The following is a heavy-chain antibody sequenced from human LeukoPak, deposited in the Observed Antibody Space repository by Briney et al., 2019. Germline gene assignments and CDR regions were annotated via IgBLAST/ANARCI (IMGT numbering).Heavy chain of an antibody. Sequence: GASVKVSCKASGYTFTSYAISWVRQAPGQGLEWMGWVSAYNGVTNYAQNFQGRVTMTTDTPTSTAYMELRSLRSDDTAVYYCARVDLDYDSSGYSQAANDYWGQGTLVTVSS. CDR1: GYTFTSYA. D-gene: IGHD3-22*01. CDR2: VSAYNGVT. J-gene: IGHJ4*02. V-gene: IGHV1-18*01. CDR3: ARVDLDYDSSGYSQAANDY.